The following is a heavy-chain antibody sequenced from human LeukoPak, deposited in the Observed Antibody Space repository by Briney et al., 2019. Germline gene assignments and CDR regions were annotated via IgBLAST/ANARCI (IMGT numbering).Heavy chain of an antibody. CDR1: GFTFSSYS. V-gene: IGHV3-21*01. J-gene: IGHJ4*02. D-gene: IGHD3-22*01. CDR2: ISSSSSYI. CDR3: ARYYYDSSGYYYPWYFDY. Sequence: GGSLRLSCAASGFTFSSYSMNWVRQAPGKGLEWVSSISSSSSYIYYADSVKGRFTISRDNAKNSLYLQMNSLRAEDTAVYYCARYYYDSSGYYYPWYFDYWGQGTLVTVSS.